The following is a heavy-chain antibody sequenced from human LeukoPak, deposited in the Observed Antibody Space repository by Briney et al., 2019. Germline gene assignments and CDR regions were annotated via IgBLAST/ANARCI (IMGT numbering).Heavy chain of an antibody. CDR2: IKSDGSST. Sequence: GGSLRLSCAASGFTFSSYWMHWVRHAPGKGLVWVSGIKSDGSSTSYADSVKGRFTVSRDNAKNTLYLQMNSLRAEDTAVYYCAREGRFLDRSPVDYWGQGSLVTVSS. CDR1: GFTFSSYW. CDR3: AREGRFLDRSPVDY. D-gene: IGHD3/OR15-3a*01. V-gene: IGHV3-74*01. J-gene: IGHJ4*02.